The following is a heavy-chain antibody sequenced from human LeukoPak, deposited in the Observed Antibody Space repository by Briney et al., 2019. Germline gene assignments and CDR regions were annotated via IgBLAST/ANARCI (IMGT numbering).Heavy chain of an antibody. J-gene: IGHJ4*02. CDR3: ARDAPLTGSAVAGIAI. D-gene: IGHD6-19*01. V-gene: IGHV1-2*02. CDR1: GYTFTGYY. CDR2: INPNSGGT. Sequence: ASVKVSCKASGYTFTGYYMHWVRQAPGQGLEWMGWINPNSGGTNYAQKFQGRVTTTRDTSISTAYMELSRLRSDDTAVYYCARDAPLTGSAVAGIAIWGQGTLVTASS.